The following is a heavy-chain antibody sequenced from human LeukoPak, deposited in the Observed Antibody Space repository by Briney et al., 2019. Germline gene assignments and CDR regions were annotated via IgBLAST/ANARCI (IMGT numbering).Heavy chain of an antibody. D-gene: IGHD1-26*01. CDR3: ARDVGATSVHYYGMDV. CDR2: ISYDGSNK. J-gene: IGHJ6*02. CDR1: GFTFSSYA. V-gene: IGHV3-30-3*01. Sequence: PGGSLRLSCAASGFTFSSYAMHWVRQAPGKGLEWVAVISYDGSNKYYADSVKGRFTISRDNSKNTLYLQMNSLRAEDTAVYYCARDVGATSVHYYGMDVWGQGTTVTVSS.